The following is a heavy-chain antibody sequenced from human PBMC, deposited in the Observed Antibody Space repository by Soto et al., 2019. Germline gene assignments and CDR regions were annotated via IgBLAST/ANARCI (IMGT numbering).Heavy chain of an antibody. CDR3: ARENYGDSFDY. J-gene: IGHJ4*02. D-gene: IGHD4-17*01. CDR2: ISYDGSNK. V-gene: IGHV3-30-3*01. Sequence: GGFPRLSCAASGFTFSCYAMHVGRQAPGKGLEWVAVISYDGSNKYYADSVKGLFTISRDNSKNTLYLQMNSLRSEDTAVYYCARENYGDSFDYWGQGTLVTVSS. CDR1: GFTFSCYA.